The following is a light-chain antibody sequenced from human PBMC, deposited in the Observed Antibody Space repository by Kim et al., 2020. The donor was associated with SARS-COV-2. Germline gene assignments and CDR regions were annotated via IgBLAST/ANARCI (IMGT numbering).Light chain of an antibody. Sequence: DIQMTQSPSSLSASVGDRVTITCRASQNINTWLAWYQQKPGKAPKLLIYKASNLESGVPSRFSGSGSGTEFTLTISSLQPDDFATYYFQQYATNVLLSFGGGTKVDIK. CDR1: QNINTW. V-gene: IGKV1-5*03. CDR3: QQYATNVLLS. CDR2: KAS. J-gene: IGKJ4*01.